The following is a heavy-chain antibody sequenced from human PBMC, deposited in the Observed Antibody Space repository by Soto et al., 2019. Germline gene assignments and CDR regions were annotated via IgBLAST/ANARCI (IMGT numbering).Heavy chain of an antibody. V-gene: IGHV1-18*01. CDR1: CYTFTSYG. CDR3: ARGTSDYGYLDF. J-gene: IGHJ4*02. D-gene: IGHD3-10*01. CDR2: ISTYTVDT. Sequence: QVHLVQSGAEVKKPGASLKVSCKASCYTFTSYGIVWVRQAPGQGLEWMGWISTYTVDTKYAQKLKGRVTMSTDTSTTTASMALTSLTSADTATYACARGTSDYGYLDFWAQGHLAAVSS.